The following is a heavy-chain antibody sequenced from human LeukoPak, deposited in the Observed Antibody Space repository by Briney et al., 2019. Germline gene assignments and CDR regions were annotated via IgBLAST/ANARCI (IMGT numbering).Heavy chain of an antibody. V-gene: IGHV3-30-3*01. J-gene: IGHJ4*02. CDR3: ARGARRITMIPPSY. CDR2: ISYDGSNK. CDR1: GFTFSSYA. D-gene: IGHD3-22*01. Sequence: PGRSLRLSCAASGFTFSSYAMHWVRQAPGKGLEWVAVISYDGSNKYYADSVKGRFTISRDNSKNTLYLQMNSLRAEDTAVYYCARGARRITMIPPSYWGQGTLVTVSS.